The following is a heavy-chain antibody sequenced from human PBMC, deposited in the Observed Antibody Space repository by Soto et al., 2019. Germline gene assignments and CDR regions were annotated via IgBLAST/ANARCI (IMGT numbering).Heavy chain of an antibody. CDR1: GDSIGTGGYY. V-gene: IGHV4-31*03. D-gene: IGHD3-22*01. Sequence: QVQLQESGPGLVKPSQTLSLTCTVSGDSIGTGGYYWDGIRQHPGKGPEWIGYIHYSGNTYYNPSLQSRLTISRDTSKNQFSLHLSSVTAADTAVYYCATNHDDISGRTPLLFDSWGQGTLVTVSS. CDR2: IHYSGNT. J-gene: IGHJ4*02. CDR3: ATNHDDISGRTPLLFDS.